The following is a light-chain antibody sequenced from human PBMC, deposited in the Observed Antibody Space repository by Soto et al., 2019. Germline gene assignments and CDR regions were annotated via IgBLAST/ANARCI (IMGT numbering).Light chain of an antibody. CDR2: DAS. J-gene: IGKJ4*01. CDR3: HLYAYSPLT. Sequence: EIVLTQSPGTLSLSPGESATLSCRASQTVGKNYLAWFQHKPGQAPRLLIYDASSRATGVPDRFSGSGSGTDFTLTVSRLEPEDFAVFYCHLYAYSPLTFGGGTKVQIK. CDR1: QTVGKNY. V-gene: IGKV3-20*01.